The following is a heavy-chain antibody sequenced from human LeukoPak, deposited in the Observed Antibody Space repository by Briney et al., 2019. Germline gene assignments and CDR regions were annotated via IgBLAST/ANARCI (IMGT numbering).Heavy chain of an antibody. J-gene: IGHJ4*02. CDR2: IYYSGST. CDR3: ARHEATVTNFDY. CDR1: GGSISSYY. Sequence: PSETLSLTCTVSGGSISSYYWSWIRQPPGKGLEWIGYIYYSGSTNYNPSLTSRVTISVDTSKNQFSLKLSSVTAADTAVYYCARHEATVTNFDYWGQGTLVTVSS. V-gene: IGHV4-59*08. D-gene: IGHD4-17*01.